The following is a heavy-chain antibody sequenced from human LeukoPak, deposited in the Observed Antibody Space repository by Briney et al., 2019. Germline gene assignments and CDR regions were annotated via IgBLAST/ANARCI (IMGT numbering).Heavy chain of an antibody. CDR1: GFTFSSYE. J-gene: IGHJ4*02. Sequence: GGSLRLSCAASGFTFSSYEMNWVRQAPGKGLEWVSYISSSGSTIYYADSVKGRFTISRDNAKNSLYLQMNSLRAEDTAVYYCAREYSGYDLTFDYWGQGTLVTVSS. D-gene: IGHD5-12*01. V-gene: IGHV3-48*03. CDR3: AREYSGYDLTFDY. CDR2: ISSSGSTI.